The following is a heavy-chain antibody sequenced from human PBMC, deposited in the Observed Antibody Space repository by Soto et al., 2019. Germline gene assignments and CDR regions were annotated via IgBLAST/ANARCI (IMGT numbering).Heavy chain of an antibody. CDR1: GGSISSGDYY. CDR2: IYYSGST. CDR3: ARAGGGTDDAFDI. Sequence: LSLTCTVSGGSISSGDYYWSWIRQPPGKGLEWIGYIYYSGSTYYNPSLKSRVTISVDTSKNQFSLKLSSVTAADTAVYYCARAGGGTDDAFDIWGQGTMVTV. V-gene: IGHV4-30-4*01. D-gene: IGHD3-16*01. J-gene: IGHJ3*02.